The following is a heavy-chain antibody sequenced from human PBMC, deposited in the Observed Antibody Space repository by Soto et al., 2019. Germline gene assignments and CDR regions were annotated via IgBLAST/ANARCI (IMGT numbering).Heavy chain of an antibody. J-gene: IGHJ3*02. D-gene: IGHD2-21*01. CDR1: GGTFSTYR. Sequence: QVQLVQSGAEVKKPGSSVKVSCKDSGGTFSTYRMFWVRQAPGQGLEWMGRIIPMLGIANHAQRFQHIVTIIAHQSTPTAHMALSSLRPADTALYYCTIGSWSGEVFDIWGEGALGTVS. V-gene: IGHV1-69*02. CDR2: IIPMLGIA. CDR3: TIGSWSGEVFDI.